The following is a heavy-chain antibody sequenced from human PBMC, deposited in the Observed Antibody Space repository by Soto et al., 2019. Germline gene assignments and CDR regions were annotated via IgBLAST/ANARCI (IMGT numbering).Heavy chain of an antibody. Sequence: QMHLVQSGPEVRKPGSSVKVSCKASGGTFGDYGIDWVRQAPGHGLERMGGILPVYRTPRNAQKLEGRVSLSVDKVTTTAFTELNSLRREDTATYYCARDVGEGGMDVWGQGHTVIVSS. V-gene: IGHV1-69*06. D-gene: IGHD3-10*01. CDR2: ILPVYRTP. CDR1: GGTFGDYG. CDR3: ARDVGEGGMDV. J-gene: IGHJ6*02.